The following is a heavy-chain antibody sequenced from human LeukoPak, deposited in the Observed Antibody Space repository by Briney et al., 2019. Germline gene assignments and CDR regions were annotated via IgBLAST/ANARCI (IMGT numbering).Heavy chain of an antibody. CDR1: GFTFSSYS. CDR2: ISSSSSYI. J-gene: IGHJ6*04. Sequence: PGGSLRLSCAASGFTFSSYSMNWVRQAPGKGLEWVSSISSSSSYIYYADSVKGRFTISRDNAKNSLYLQMNSLRAEDTAVYYCARDGVRGVFAAMVVWGKGTTVTVSS. V-gene: IGHV3-21*01. CDR3: ARDGVRGVFAAMVV. D-gene: IGHD3-10*01.